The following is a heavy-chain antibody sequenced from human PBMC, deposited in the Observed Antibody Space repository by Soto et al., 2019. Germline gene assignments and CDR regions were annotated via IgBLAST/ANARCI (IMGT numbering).Heavy chain of an antibody. CDR1: GGSISSSSYY. CDR2: IYYSGST. CDR3: ARQDDFWSGYKPNWFDP. V-gene: IGHV4-39*01. D-gene: IGHD3-3*01. J-gene: IGHJ5*02. Sequence: SETLSLTCTVSGGSISSSSYYWGWIRQPPGKGLEWIGSIYYSGSTYYNPSLKSRVTISVDTSKNQFSLKLSSVTAADTAVYYCARQDDFWSGYKPNWFDPWGHGTLVTVSS.